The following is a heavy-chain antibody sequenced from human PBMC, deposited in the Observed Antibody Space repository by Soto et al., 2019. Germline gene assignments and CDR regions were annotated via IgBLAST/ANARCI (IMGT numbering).Heavy chain of an antibody. V-gene: IGHV3-48*01. Sequence: EVQLVESGGGLVQPGGSLRLSCAASGFTFSGYSMNWVRQAPGKGLEWVSYISSSSSTIYYADSLKGRFTISRDNAKNSRYLQMNSRRAEDTAVYYCAPAAANFWGQGTLVTVSS. CDR1: GFTFSGYS. CDR2: ISSSSSTI. CDR3: APAAANF. J-gene: IGHJ4*02. D-gene: IGHD6-13*01.